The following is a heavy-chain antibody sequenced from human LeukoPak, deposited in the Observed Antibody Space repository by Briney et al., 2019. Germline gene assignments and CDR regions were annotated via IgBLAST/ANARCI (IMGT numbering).Heavy chain of an antibody. V-gene: IGHV4-39*07. D-gene: IGHD3-3*01. CDR2: IYYSGST. Sequence: SETLSLTCTVSGGSISGSSYYWGWIRQPPGKGLEWIGSIYYSGSTYYNPSLKSRVTISVDTSKNQFSLKLSSVTAADTAVYYCARAEYYDTGAFDIWGQGTMVTVSS. CDR1: GGSISGSSYY. J-gene: IGHJ3*02. CDR3: ARAEYYDTGAFDI.